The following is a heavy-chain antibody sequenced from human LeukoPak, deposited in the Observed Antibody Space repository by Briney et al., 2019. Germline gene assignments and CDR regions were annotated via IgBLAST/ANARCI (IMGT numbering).Heavy chain of an antibody. Sequence: GGSLRLSCAASGFTFSDYYMSWIRQAPGKGLEWVSYISSSGSTIYYADSVKGRFTISRDNAKNSLYLQMNSLRAEDTAVYYCASHAEPRTLDTAMGYPIDYWGQGTLVTVSS. CDR3: ASHAEPRTLDTAMGYPIDY. D-gene: IGHD5-18*01. J-gene: IGHJ4*02. CDR2: ISSSGSTI. V-gene: IGHV3-11*04. CDR1: GFTFSDYY.